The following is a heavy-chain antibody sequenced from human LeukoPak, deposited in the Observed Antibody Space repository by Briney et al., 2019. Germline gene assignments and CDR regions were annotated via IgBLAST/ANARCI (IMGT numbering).Heavy chain of an antibody. J-gene: IGHJ3*02. CDR2: ISGSGTAK. CDR1: GFTFSDYF. D-gene: IGHD5-12*01. V-gene: IGHV3-11*01. Sequence: GGSLRLSCAASGFTFSDYFMGRIRQAPGKGLEWVSYISGSGTAKYYADSVKGRFAISRDYAKNSPYLQMNSLRVEDTAIYYCARESGYAFDIWGQGTMVTVSS. CDR3: ARESGYAFDI.